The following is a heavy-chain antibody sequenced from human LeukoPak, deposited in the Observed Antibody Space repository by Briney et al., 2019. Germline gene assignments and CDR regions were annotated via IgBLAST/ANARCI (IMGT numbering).Heavy chain of an antibody. V-gene: IGHV3-21*01. J-gene: IGHJ3*02. CDR2: ISSSSSYI. Sequence: PGGSLRLSCAASGFTFSSYSMNWVRQAPGKGLEWVSSISSSSSYIYYADSMRGRFTISRDNAKNSLYLQMNSLRAEDTAVYYCARVVAVAGKAFDIWGQGTMVTVSS. D-gene: IGHD6-19*01. CDR3: ARVVAVAGKAFDI. CDR1: GFTFSSYS.